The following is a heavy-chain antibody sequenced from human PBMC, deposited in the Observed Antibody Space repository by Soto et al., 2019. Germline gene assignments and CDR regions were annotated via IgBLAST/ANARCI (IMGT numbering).Heavy chain of an antibody. CDR2: VNPIVSMS. CDR3: ASSYGSGYRAFDY. CDR1: GDTFNFYS. V-gene: IGHV1-69*02. J-gene: IGHJ4*02. Sequence: QVQLVQSGAEVKRPGSSVKVSCKASGDTFNFYSINWVRQAPGLGLEWMGRVNPIVSMSNYAQKFQGSVTMTADKSTSTAYRELSSLRSEDTAIYYCASSYGSGYRAFDYGGQGALVTVSS. D-gene: IGHD3-10*01.